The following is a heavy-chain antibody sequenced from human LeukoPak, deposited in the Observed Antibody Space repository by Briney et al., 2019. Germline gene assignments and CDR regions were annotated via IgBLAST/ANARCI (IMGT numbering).Heavy chain of an antibody. Sequence: SETLSLTCTVSGGSISSYYWSWIRQPPGKGLEWIGYIYYSGSTNYNPSLKSRVTISVDTSKNQFSLKLSSVIAADTAVYYCARGDDFWSGYPLWGQGTLVTVSS. CDR1: GGSISSYY. V-gene: IGHV4-59*01. D-gene: IGHD3-3*01. CDR3: ARGDDFWSGYPL. CDR2: IYYSGST. J-gene: IGHJ4*02.